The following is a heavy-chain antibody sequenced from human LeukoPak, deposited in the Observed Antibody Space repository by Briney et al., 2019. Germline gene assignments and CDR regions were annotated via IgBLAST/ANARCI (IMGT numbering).Heavy chain of an antibody. J-gene: IGHJ4*02. CDR1: GFTFSSYA. Sequence: GGSLRLSCAASGFTFSSYAMHWVRQAPGKGLEWVAVISYDGSNKYYADSVKGRFTISRDNSKNTLYLQMNSLRAEDTAVYYCASFLVWGQGTLDTVSS. V-gene: IGHV3-30*04. CDR2: ISYDGSNK. D-gene: IGHD3-3*02. CDR3: ASFLV.